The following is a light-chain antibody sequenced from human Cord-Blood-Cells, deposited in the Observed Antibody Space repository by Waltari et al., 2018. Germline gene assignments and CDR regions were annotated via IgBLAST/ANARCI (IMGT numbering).Light chain of an antibody. CDR3: QTWGTGNWV. V-gene: IGLV4-69*01. J-gene: IGLJ3*02. CDR1: SGHSSYA. Sequence: QLVLTQSPSASASLEASVKLTCTLSSGHSSYAIAWHQQQPEKGPRYLMKLNSDGSHSKGDGIPDRLSGSSSGAERYLTISSLQSEDEADYYCQTWGTGNWVFGGGTKLTVL. CDR2: LNSDGSH.